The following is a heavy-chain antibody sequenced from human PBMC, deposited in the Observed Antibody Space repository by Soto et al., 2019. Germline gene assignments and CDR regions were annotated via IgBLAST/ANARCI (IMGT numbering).Heavy chain of an antibody. J-gene: IGHJ4*02. V-gene: IGHV3-23*01. CDR2: ISGSGGST. D-gene: IGHD3-22*01. CDR3: AKWPRDSSGYYYFDY. Sequence: HPGGSLRLSCAASGFTFSSYAMSWVRQAPGKGLEWVSAISGSGGSTYYADSVKGRFTISRDNSKNTLYLQMNSLRAEDTAVYYCAKWPRDSSGYYYFDYWGQGTLVTVSS. CDR1: GFTFSSYA.